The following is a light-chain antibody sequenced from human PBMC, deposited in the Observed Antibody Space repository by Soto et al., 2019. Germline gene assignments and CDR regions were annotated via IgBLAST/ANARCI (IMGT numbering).Light chain of an antibody. CDR1: QSVGGD. CDR3: QQYNAWPRT. V-gene: IGKV3-15*01. J-gene: IGKJ2*01. Sequence: EVVMTQSPVTLSVSPGERATLSCSASQSVGGDLAWYQQTPGQTPILLIYGAVTRATVVAARFSGSGSGTEFTLTVDSLKYEDVAIYYCQQYNAWPRTFGQGTKLEI. CDR2: GAV.